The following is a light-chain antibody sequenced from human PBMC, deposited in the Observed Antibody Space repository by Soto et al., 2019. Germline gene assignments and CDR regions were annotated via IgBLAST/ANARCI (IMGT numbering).Light chain of an antibody. V-gene: IGLV2-14*01. CDR1: SSDVGGYNY. J-gene: IGLJ1*01. CDR2: EVS. CDR3: SSYTSSSTRV. Sequence: QSALTQPFSVSGSPGQSITISCTGTSSDVGGYNYVSWYQQHPGKAPKLMIYEVSNRPSGVSNRFSGSKSGNTASLTISGLQAEDEADYYCSSYTSSSTRVFGTGTKLTVL.